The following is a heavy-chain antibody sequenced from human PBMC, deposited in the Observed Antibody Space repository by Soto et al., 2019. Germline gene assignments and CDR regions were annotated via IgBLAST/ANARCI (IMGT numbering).Heavy chain of an antibody. Sequence: EVQLVQSGAEVKKPGESLKISCKGSGYSFGNFWIAWVRQMPGKGLEWMGIVYPDDSDIRYSPSFQGQVTISADKSVSTAYLHLGTLRASDPAIFYCAKTLVGGGALDIWGQGTVVTVSS. CDR2: VYPDDSDI. CDR1: GYSFGNFW. J-gene: IGHJ3*02. CDR3: AKTLVGGGALDI. V-gene: IGHV5-51*01. D-gene: IGHD1-26*01.